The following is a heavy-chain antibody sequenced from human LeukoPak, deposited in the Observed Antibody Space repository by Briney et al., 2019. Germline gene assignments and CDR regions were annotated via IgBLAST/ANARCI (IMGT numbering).Heavy chain of an antibody. D-gene: IGHD1-26*01. CDR3: ARVGIVGANHDAFDI. CDR1: GFTFDDYA. Sequence: GRSLRLSCAASGFTFDDYAMHWVRQATGKGLEWVSAIGTAGDTYYPGSVKGRFTISRENAKNSLYLQMNSLRAGDTAVYYCARVGIVGANHDAFDIWGQGTMVTVSS. J-gene: IGHJ3*02. CDR2: IGTAGDT. V-gene: IGHV3-13*01.